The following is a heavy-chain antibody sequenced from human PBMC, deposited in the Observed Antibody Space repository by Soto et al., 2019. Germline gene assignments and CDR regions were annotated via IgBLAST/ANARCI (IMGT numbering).Heavy chain of an antibody. D-gene: IGHD4-17*01. CDR2: RNPNSGNT. CDR1: GYTFTSYD. J-gene: IGHJ3*02. Sequence: QVQLVQSGAEVKKPGASVKVSCKASGYTFTSYDINWVRQATGQGLEWMGWRNPNSGNTGYAQKFQGRVTMTRNTSMSTADMELSSVRSADTAVYYCARSGKIYGEYVGAFDIWGQGTIVTVSS. CDR3: ARSGKIYGEYVGAFDI. V-gene: IGHV1-8*01.